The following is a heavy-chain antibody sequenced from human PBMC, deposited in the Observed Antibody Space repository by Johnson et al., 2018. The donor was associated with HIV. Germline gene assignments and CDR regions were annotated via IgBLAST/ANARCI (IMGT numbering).Heavy chain of an antibody. D-gene: IGHD1-26*01. CDR3: AKARERWDPLLDAFDD. CDR2: ISWNGGST. CDR1: GFTFDDYA. V-gene: IGHV3-43D*03. J-gene: IGHJ3*01. Sequence: VQLMESGGGVVQPGRSLRLSCAASGFTFDDYAMHWVRQSPGKGLEWVSLISWNGGSTYYVDSVKGRFTISRDNSEDSLYLQMNSLRPEDTALYYCAKARERWDPLLDAFDDWGQGTMVIVSS.